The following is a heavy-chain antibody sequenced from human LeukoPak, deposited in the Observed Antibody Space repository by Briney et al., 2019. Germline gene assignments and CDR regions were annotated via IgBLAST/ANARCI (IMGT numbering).Heavy chain of an antibody. Sequence: ASVKVSCKASGYTFTGYYMHWVRQAPGQGLEWMGWINPNSGGTNYAQKFQGRVTMTRDTSISPAYMELSRLRSDDTAVYYCARARLWTLPFDYWGQGTLVTVSS. CDR1: GYTFTGYY. V-gene: IGHV1-2*02. D-gene: IGHD2/OR15-2a*01. J-gene: IGHJ4*02. CDR3: ARARLWTLPFDY. CDR2: INPNSGGT.